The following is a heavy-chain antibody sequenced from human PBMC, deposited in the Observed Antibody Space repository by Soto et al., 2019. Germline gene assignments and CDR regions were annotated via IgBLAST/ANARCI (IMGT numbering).Heavy chain of an antibody. J-gene: IGHJ4*02. CDR3: ASHEYGDLAIDS. CDR2: MYYSGST. D-gene: IGHD4-17*01. CDR1: GGSITSSSYY. Sequence: QVQLHESGPGLVKPSETLSLTCSVSGGSITSSSYYWGWIRQPPGKGLEWIGTMYYSGSTYYNPSLKSRATISADTSNNQFSLRLSFVTAADTAVYSCASHEYGDLAIDSWGQGILVTVSS. V-gene: IGHV4-39*01.